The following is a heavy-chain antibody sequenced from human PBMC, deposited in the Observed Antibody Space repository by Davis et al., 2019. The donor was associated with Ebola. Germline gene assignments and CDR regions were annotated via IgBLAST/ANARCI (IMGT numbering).Heavy chain of an antibody. CDR2: ISWDGGST. CDR1: GFTFDDYT. V-gene: IGHV3-43*01. J-gene: IGHJ4*02. Sequence: PGGSLRLSCAASGFTFDDYTMHWVRQAPGKGLEWVSLISWDGGSTYYADSVKGRFTISRDNAKNSLYLQMNSLRAEDTAVYYCTCSSSSVGDYWGQGTLVTVSS. CDR3: TCSSSSVGDY. D-gene: IGHD6-6*01.